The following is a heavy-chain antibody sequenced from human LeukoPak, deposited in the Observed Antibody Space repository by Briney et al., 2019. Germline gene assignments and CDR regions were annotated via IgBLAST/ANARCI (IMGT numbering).Heavy chain of an antibody. J-gene: IGHJ4*02. D-gene: IGHD2-2*01. Sequence: GSLRLSCAASGFTLSSHSMNWVRQAPGKGLEWVSYSSSGSSSIFYADSVKGRFTISRDNAKNSLYLQMNSLRDEDTAVYYCARGLPAAQTSFDYWGQGTLVTVPS. CDR2: SSSGSSSI. V-gene: IGHV3-48*02. CDR3: ARGLPAAQTSFDY. CDR1: GFTLSSHS.